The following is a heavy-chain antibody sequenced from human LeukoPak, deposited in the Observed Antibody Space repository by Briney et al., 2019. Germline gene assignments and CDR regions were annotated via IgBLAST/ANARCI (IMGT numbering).Heavy chain of an antibody. Sequence: SETLSLTCAVSGGSVSNYFWTWIRQSPEKGLEWIGSIFYTGTTGYNPSLKSRVTISLDMSKNQFSLRLSSVTAADTAVYYCANRTWGHGYSYWGQGIVVTVSS. CDR2: IFYTGTT. CDR3: ANRTWGHGYSY. V-gene: IGHV4-59*08. CDR1: GGSVSNYF. D-gene: IGHD5-24*01. J-gene: IGHJ4*02.